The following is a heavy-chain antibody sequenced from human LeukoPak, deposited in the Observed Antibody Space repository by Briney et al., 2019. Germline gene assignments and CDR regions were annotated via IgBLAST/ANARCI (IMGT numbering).Heavy chain of an antibody. CDR3: ARDLALLSMDV. CDR1: GFTFSSYS. Sequence: NSGGSLRLSCAASGFTFSSYSMIWVRQAPGKGLEWVSSISSSSSYIYYADSVKGRFTISRDNAKNSLYLQMNSLRAEDTAVYYCARDLALLSMDVWGQGTTVTVSS. D-gene: IGHD2-21*01. CDR2: ISSSSSYI. J-gene: IGHJ6*02. V-gene: IGHV3-21*01.